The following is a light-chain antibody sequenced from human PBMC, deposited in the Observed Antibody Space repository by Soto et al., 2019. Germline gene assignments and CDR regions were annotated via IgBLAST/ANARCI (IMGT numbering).Light chain of an antibody. CDR1: SSDVGGYNY. Sequence: QSALTQPASVSGSPGQSIAISCTGTSSDVGGYNYVSWYQQHPGKVPKLIIYDVSNRPSGVSNRFSGSKSGNTASLTISGLQADDEADYYCCSFTRSITRYVFGTGTRSPS. J-gene: IGLJ1*01. V-gene: IGLV2-14*01. CDR3: CSFTRSITRYV. CDR2: DVS.